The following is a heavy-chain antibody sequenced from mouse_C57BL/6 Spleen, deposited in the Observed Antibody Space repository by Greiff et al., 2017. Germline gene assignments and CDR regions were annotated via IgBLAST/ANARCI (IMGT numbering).Heavy chain of an antibody. V-gene: IGHV1-59*01. D-gene: IGHD1-1*01. J-gene: IGHJ4*01. CDR3: ARDYGSSYHYAMDY. Sequence: QVQLKQPGAELVRPGTSVKLSCKASGYTFTSYWMHWVKQRPGQGLEWIGVIDPSDSYTNYNQKFKGKATLTVDTSSSTAYMQLSSLTSEDSAVYYCARDYGSSYHYAMDYWGQGTSVTVSS. CDR2: IDPSDSYT. CDR1: GYTFTSYW.